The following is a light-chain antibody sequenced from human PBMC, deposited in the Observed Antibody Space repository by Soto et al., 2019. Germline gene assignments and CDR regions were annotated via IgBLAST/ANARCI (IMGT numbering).Light chain of an antibody. Sequence: QSVLTQPASVSGSPGQSITISCTGTSSDLAIYNYVSWYQQQPGKAPKLMIYQVTNRPSGVSNRFSVSRSGNTASLTISGLQAEDEADYDCSSYTDSSNYVFGTGTKVTGL. J-gene: IGLJ1*01. CDR1: SSDLAIYNY. CDR2: QVT. CDR3: SSYTDSSNYV. V-gene: IGLV2-14*01.